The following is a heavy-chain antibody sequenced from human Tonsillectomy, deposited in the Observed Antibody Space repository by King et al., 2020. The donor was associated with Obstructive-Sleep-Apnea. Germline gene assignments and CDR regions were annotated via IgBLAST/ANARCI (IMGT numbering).Heavy chain of an antibody. V-gene: IGHV3-30*04. Sequence: VQLVESGGGVVQPGRSLRLSCVASGFTFSGYAMDWVRQAPGKGLEWVAVNSYDGNTKYYADSVKGRFTISRDNSKKTLYLQMNSLRADDTAVYFCAKDPGRLSIAPAVDYYYGMDVWGHGTTVSVSS. CDR1: GFTFSGYA. CDR3: AKDPGRLSIAPAVDYYYGMDV. J-gene: IGHJ6*02. D-gene: IGHD6-13*01. CDR2: NSYDGNTK.